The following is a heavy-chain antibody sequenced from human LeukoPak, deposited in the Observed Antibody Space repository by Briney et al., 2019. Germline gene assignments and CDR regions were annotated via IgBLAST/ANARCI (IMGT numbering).Heavy chain of an antibody. CDR1: GFTFSSHA. V-gene: IGHV3-23*01. J-gene: IGHJ4*02. Sequence: PGGSLRLSCAASGFTFSSHAISWVRQAPGKGLEWVSGISDSGGSIYYADSVRGRFTISRDNSKNTVYLQMNSLRAEDTALYYCATGLTYYYGSGSYGYFDYWGQGTLVTVSS. CDR3: ATGLTYYYGSGSYGYFDY. CDR2: ISDSGGSI. D-gene: IGHD3-10*01.